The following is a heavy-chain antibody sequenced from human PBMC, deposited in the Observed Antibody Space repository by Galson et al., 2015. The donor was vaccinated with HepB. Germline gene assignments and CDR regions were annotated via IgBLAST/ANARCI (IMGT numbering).Heavy chain of an antibody. J-gene: IGHJ2*01. D-gene: IGHD3-9*01. CDR2: VSFDGSNK. V-gene: IGHV3-30*19. CDR1: GFIFRNYG. Sequence: SLRLSCAASGFIFRNYGMHWVRQAPGKGLEWVTAVSFDGSNKYYADSVKGRFTISRDNFKNTLYLQMNSLGAEDTAVYYCARGRKLRYFDWLLQDDWYFDLWGRGTLVTVSS. CDR3: ARGRKLRYFDWLLQDDWYFDL.